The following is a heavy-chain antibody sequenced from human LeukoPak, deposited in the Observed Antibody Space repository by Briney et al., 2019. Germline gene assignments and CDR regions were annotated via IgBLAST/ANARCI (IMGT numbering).Heavy chain of an antibody. V-gene: IGHV3-30*02. J-gene: IGHJ4*02. Sequence: PGGSLRLSCAASGFTFSNYAMHWVRQAPGKGLEWVAFIRYDGGNKFYVDSVKGRFTISRDNSRNTLYLQMNSLRAEDTAVYYCAKGSGIAALVLDHFDYWGQGTLVTISS. D-gene: IGHD6-25*01. CDR1: GFTFSNYA. CDR3: AKGSGIAALVLDHFDY. CDR2: IRYDGGNK.